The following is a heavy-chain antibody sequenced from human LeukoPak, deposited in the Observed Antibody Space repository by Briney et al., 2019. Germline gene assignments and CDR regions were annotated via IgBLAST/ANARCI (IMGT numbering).Heavy chain of an antibody. J-gene: IGHJ6*03. Sequence: GGSLRLSCAASGFTFSSYSMNWVRQAPGKGLEWVSYISSSSSTIYYADSVKGRFTISRDNAKNSLYLQMNSLRAEDTAVYYCASSCGGDCYPNYYYCMDVWGKGTTVTVSS. CDR1: GFTFSSYS. CDR2: ISSSSSTI. CDR3: ASSCGGDCYPNYYYCMDV. V-gene: IGHV3-48*01. D-gene: IGHD2-21*01.